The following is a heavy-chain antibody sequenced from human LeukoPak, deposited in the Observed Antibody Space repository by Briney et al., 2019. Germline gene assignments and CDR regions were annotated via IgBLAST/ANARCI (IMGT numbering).Heavy chain of an antibody. D-gene: IGHD2-2*02. CDR3: VRDSYTNTWRFQGEDY. J-gene: IGHJ4*02. CDR1: GFTFSSYW. CDR2: IRQDGGDK. V-gene: IGHV3-7*01. Sequence: PGGSLRLSCAASGFTFSSYWMTWVRQAPGKGLEWVANIRQDGGDKYYVDSVKGRFTISRDNAESSLFLQMNSLRAEDTAVYYCVRDSYTNTWRFQGEDYWGQGTLVTVSS.